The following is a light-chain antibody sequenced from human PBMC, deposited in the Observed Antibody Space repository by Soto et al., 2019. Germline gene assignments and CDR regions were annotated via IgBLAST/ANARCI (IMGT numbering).Light chain of an antibody. CDR3: QQSFSSRWT. V-gene: IGKV1-39*01. CDR2: SSY. Sequence: DIQLTQSPSSLPASVGDRVTITCRASQGIITYLNWYQQKPGKAPNLLIYSSYTLQSGVTSRFSGSGSGTDFTLTISSLQPEDFATYYCQQSFSSRWTVGQGTQVDIK. J-gene: IGKJ1*01. CDR1: QGIITY.